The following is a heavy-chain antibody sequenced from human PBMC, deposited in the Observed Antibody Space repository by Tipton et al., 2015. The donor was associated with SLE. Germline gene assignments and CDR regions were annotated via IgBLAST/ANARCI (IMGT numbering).Heavy chain of an antibody. Sequence: TLSLTCTVSGDSISSYYWSWIRQPPGKGLEWIGYIYYSGSTNYNPSLKSRVTISVDTSKNQFSLKLSSVTAADTAVYYCARGGECTNGVCYLNYFDPWGHGSMVTVSS. J-gene: IGHJ3*01. D-gene: IGHD2-8*01. CDR1: GDSISSYY. CDR3: ARGGECTNGVCYLNYFDP. CDR2: IYYSGST. V-gene: IGHV4-59*08.